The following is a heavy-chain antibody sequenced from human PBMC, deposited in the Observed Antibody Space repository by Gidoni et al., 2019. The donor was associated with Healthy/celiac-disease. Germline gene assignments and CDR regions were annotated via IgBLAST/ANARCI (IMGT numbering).Heavy chain of an antibody. CDR2: INHSGST. Sequence: QVQLQQWGAGRLKPSETLPRTCAVYGGSFSGYYWGWIRQPPGKGLEWIGEINHSGSTNYNPSLKSRVTISVDTSKNQFSLKLSSVTAADTAVYYCARAYSVYGSGSYVDYWGQGTLVTVSS. CDR3: ARAYSVYGSGSYVDY. CDR1: GGSFSGYY. D-gene: IGHD3-10*01. J-gene: IGHJ4*02. V-gene: IGHV4-34*01.